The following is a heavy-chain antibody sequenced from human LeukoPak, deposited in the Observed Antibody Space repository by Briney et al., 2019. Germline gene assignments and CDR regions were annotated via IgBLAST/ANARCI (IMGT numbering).Heavy chain of an antibody. J-gene: IGHJ5*02. CDR1: GGSISSYY. D-gene: IGHD3-10*01. V-gene: IGHV4-59*01. Sequence: SETLSLTCTVSGGSISSYYWSWIRQPPGKGLEWIGHIYYSGSTNYNPSLKSRVTISVDTSKNQFSLKLSSVTAADTAVYYCARVFGYYYGSGSYYNPSWFDPWGQGTLVTVSS. CDR2: IYYSGST. CDR3: ARVFGYYYGSGSYYNPSWFDP.